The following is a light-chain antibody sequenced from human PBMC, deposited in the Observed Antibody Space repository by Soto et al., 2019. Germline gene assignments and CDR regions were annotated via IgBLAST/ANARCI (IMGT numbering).Light chain of an antibody. J-gene: IGKJ1*01. CDR3: QHQET. CDR1: QSVSSN. CDR2: GAS. Sequence: EIVMTQSPATLSVSPGERATLSCRASQSVSSNLAWYQQKPGQAPRLLIYGASTRATGIPARFSGSGSGTEFTLTISSLQSEDFATYYCQHQETFGQGTKVEIK. V-gene: IGKV3-15*01.